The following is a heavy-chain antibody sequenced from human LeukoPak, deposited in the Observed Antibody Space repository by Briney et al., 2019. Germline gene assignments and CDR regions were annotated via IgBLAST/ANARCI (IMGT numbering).Heavy chain of an antibody. CDR2: FDPDDVET. Sequence: ASVKVSCKVSGHTLSELSMNWVRQGPGQGLEWIGGFDPDDVETIYAQKFQGRVTMTEDTSIETTYMELTSLTSEDTAVYYCATGHYYGSGRLPQAIDVWGKGTTVTISS. D-gene: IGHD3-10*01. J-gene: IGHJ6*04. V-gene: IGHV1-24*01. CDR3: ATGHYYGSGRLPQAIDV. CDR1: GHTLSELS.